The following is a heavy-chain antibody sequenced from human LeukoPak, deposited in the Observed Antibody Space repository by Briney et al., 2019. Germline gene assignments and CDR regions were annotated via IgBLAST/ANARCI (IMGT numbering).Heavy chain of an antibody. D-gene: IGHD3-10*01. V-gene: IGHV3-11*01. CDR3: ARGPYGSGSYNWFDP. CDR2: ISSGRSAI. J-gene: IGHJ5*02. Sequence: GGSLRLSCAASGFTVSSNYMSWVRQAPGKGLEWVSYISSGRSAIYYADSVKGRFTISRDNAKNSLYLQMNSLRADDTAVYYCARGPYGSGSYNWFDPWGQGTLVTVSS. CDR1: GFTVSSNY.